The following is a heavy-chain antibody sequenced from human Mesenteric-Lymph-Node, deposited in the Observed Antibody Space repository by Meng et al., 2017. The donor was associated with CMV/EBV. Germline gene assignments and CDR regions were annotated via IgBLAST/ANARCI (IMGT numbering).Heavy chain of an antibody. V-gene: IGHV3-23*01. CDR1: GFTFSTYA. CDR3: AKSLPNYDLWGDDYYYYGMDV. Sequence: GESLKISCAASGFTFSTYAMNWVRQAPGKGLEWLSYISASGSGGTIHYADSAKGRFTISRDNAKNSLYLQMNSLRAEDTAVYYCAKSLPNYDLWGDDYYYYGMDVWGQGTTVTVSS. CDR2: ISASGSGGTI. J-gene: IGHJ6*02. D-gene: IGHD3-3*01.